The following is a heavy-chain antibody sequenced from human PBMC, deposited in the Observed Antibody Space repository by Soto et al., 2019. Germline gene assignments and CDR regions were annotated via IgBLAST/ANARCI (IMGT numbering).Heavy chain of an antibody. D-gene: IGHD2-15*01. Sequence: QVQLVQSGAEVKKPGASVKVSCKASGYTFTSYGISWVRQAPGQGREWMGWISAYNGNTNYAQKLQGRVTMTTDTSTSTAYMELRSLRSDDTAVYYCARDRGRYCSGGSCYPSDYWGQGTLVTVSS. CDR3: ARDRGRYCSGGSCYPSDY. J-gene: IGHJ4*02. V-gene: IGHV1-18*01. CDR1: GYTFTSYG. CDR2: ISAYNGNT.